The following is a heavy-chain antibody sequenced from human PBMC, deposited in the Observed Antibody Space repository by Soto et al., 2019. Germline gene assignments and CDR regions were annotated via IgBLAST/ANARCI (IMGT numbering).Heavy chain of an antibody. D-gene: IGHD2-8*02. CDR2: IYYSGST. Sequence: SETLSLTCTVSGGSIGSYYWSWIRQPPGKGLEWIGYIYYSGSTNYNPSLKSRVTISVDTSKNQFSLKLSSVTAADTAVYYCARLPVFWYYFDYWGQGTLVTVSS. CDR3: ARLPVFWYYFDY. J-gene: IGHJ4*02. CDR1: GGSIGSYY. V-gene: IGHV4-59*08.